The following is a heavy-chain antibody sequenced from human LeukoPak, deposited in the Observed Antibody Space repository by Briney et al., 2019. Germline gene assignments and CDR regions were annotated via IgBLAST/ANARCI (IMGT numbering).Heavy chain of an antibody. CDR2: IYSGGST. Sequence: GGSLRLSCVVSGFTVSTNYMSWVRQAPGKGLEWVSLIYSGGSTYYADSVKGRFTISRDNSKNTLYLQMNSLRAEDTAVYYCAAGAMAFIDYWGQGTLVTVSS. CDR1: GFTVSTNY. CDR3: AAGAMAFIDY. D-gene: IGHD5-18*01. V-gene: IGHV3-53*01. J-gene: IGHJ4*02.